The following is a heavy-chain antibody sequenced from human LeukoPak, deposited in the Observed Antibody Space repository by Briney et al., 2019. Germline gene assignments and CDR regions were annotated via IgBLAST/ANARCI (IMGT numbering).Heavy chain of an antibody. CDR2: INWNGGST. Sequence: GGSLRLSCAASGFTFDDYGMSWVRQAPGKGLEWVSGINWNGGSTGYADSVKGRFTISRDNAKNSLYLQMNSLRAEDTALYHRARDGTTVTNDAFDIWGQGTMVTVSS. D-gene: IGHD4-17*01. CDR3: ARDGTTVTNDAFDI. CDR1: GFTFDDYG. V-gene: IGHV3-20*01. J-gene: IGHJ3*02.